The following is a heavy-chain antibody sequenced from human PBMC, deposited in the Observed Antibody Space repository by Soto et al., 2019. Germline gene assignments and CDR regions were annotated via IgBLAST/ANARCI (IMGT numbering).Heavy chain of an antibody. Sequence: ASVKVSCKVSGYTLTELSMHWVRQAPGKGLEWMGGFDPEDGETIYAQKFQGRVTMTEDTSTDTAYMELSSLRSEDTAVYYCATDLRYFDWLLRLSRYNNWFDPWG. D-gene: IGHD3-9*01. CDR2: FDPEDGET. CDR3: ATDLRYFDWLLRLSRYNNWFDP. CDR1: GYTLTELS. J-gene: IGHJ5*02. V-gene: IGHV1-24*01.